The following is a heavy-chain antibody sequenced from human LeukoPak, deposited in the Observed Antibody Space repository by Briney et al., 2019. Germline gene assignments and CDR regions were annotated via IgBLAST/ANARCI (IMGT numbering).Heavy chain of an antibody. CDR2: IIPIFGTA. V-gene: IGHV1-46*01. Sequence: ASVKVSCKASGYTFTGYYMHWVRQAPGQGLEWMGGIIPIFGTANYAQKFQGRVTMTRDMSTSTVYMELSSLRSEDTAVYYCARDYDILTIDAFDIWGQGTMVTVSS. CDR3: ARDYDILTIDAFDI. J-gene: IGHJ3*02. D-gene: IGHD3-9*01. CDR1: GYTFTGYY.